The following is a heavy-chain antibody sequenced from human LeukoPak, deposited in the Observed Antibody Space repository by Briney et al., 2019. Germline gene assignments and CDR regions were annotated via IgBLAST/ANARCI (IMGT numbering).Heavy chain of an antibody. V-gene: IGHV4-34*01. J-gene: IGHJ6*02. Sequence: SETLSLTCAVYGGSFSGYYWSWIRQPPGKGLEWIGEINHSGSTIYNPSLKSRVTISVDTSKNQFSLKLSSVTAADTAVYYCGRGRPGYCSSTSCPYYYGMDVWGQGTTVTVSS. CDR1: GGSFSGYY. D-gene: IGHD2-2*01. CDR2: INHSGST. CDR3: GRGRPGYCSSTSCPYYYGMDV.